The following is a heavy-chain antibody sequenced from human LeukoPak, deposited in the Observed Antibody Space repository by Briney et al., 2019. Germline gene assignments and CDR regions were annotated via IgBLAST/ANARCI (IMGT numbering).Heavy chain of an antibody. CDR3: ARGPTWVDY. J-gene: IGHJ4*02. V-gene: IGHV4-34*01. D-gene: IGHD7-27*01. CDR2: INHSGST. Sequence: GLEWIGEINHSGSTNYNPSLKSRVTISVDTSKNQFSLKLSSVTAADTAVYYCARGPTWVDYWGQGTLVTVSS.